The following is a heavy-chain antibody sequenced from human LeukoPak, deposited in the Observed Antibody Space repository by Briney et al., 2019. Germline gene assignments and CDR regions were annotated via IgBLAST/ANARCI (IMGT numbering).Heavy chain of an antibody. D-gene: IGHD2-15*01. CDR3: AKGAVVVAATLTYYFDY. Sequence: GGSLRLSCAPSGFTFSSYAMSCVRQAPGKGLEWVSAISGSGGSTYYADSVKGRFTISRDNSKNTLYLQMKSLSAEDTAVYYCAKGAVVVAATLTYYFDYWGQGTLVTVSS. CDR1: GFTFSSYA. CDR2: ISGSGGST. V-gene: IGHV3-23*01. J-gene: IGHJ4*02.